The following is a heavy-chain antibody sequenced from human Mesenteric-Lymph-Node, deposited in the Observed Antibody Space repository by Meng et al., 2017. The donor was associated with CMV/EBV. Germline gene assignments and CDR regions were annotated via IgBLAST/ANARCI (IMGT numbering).Heavy chain of an antibody. CDR2: IYHSGST. Sequence: SETLSLTCAVAGGSISSSNWWSCVRQPPGKGLEWIGEIYHSGSTNYNPSLKSRVTISVDKSKNQFSLKLSSMTAADTAVYYCARQSGSYPYYFDYWGQGTLVTVSS. CDR1: GGSISSSNW. V-gene: IGHV4-4*02. J-gene: IGHJ4*02. CDR3: ARQSGSYPYYFDY. D-gene: IGHD1-26*01.